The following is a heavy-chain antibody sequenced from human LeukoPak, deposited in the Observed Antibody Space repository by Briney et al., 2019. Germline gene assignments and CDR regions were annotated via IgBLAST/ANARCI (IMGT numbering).Heavy chain of an antibody. CDR1: GGSISSGDYY. Sequence: SETLSLTCTVSGGSISSGDYYWSWIRQPPGNGLEWIGYIYYSGSTYYNPSLKSRVTISVDTSKNQFSLKLSSVTAADTAVYYCARAEDIEAFDIWGQGTMVTVSS. CDR3: ARAEDIEAFDI. J-gene: IGHJ3*02. CDR2: IYYSGST. V-gene: IGHV4-30-4*08. D-gene: IGHD5-12*01.